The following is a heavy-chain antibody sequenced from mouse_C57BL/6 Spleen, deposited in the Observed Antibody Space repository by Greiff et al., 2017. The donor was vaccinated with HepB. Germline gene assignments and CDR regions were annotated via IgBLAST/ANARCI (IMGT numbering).Heavy chain of an antibody. J-gene: IGHJ2*01. CDR3: AKAGYDAYDFDY. D-gene: IGHD2-2*01. V-gene: IGHV3-6*01. Sequence: EVHLVESGPGLVKPSQSLSLSCSVTGYSITSCYYWYWIRQFPGNKLEWMGSISYDGSNNYNPSLKNRIPITRDTSKNQFFLQLNSVTTEDTAAYYCAKAGYDAYDFDYWGQGTTLTVSS. CDR1: GYSITSCYY. CDR2: ISYDGSN.